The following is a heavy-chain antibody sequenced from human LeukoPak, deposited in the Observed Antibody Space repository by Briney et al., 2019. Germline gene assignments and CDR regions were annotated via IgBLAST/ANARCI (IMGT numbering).Heavy chain of an antibody. V-gene: IGHV4-59*02. CDR2: IYYSRST. CDR1: GASVSSSY. D-gene: IGHD3-16*01. CDR3: ARDNWHDSLYYFDY. Sequence: SETLSLTCTVSGASVSSSYWSWIRQPPGKGLEWIGCIYYSRSTNYNPSLKSRVTISVDTSKNQFSLKLISVTAADTAVYYCARDNWHDSLYYFDYWGQGTLVTVSS. J-gene: IGHJ4*02.